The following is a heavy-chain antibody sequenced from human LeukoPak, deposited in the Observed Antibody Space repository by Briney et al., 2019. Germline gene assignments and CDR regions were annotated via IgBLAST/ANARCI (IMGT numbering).Heavy chain of an antibody. J-gene: IGHJ4*02. CDR1: GFTLRKDN. V-gene: IGHV3-48*04. CDR2: ISGTSGTT. D-gene: IGHD3-22*01. Sequence: PGGSLRLSCAASGFTLRKDNMNWGRQAPGKGLEWGSFISGTSGTTYYAASVKGRCTISSDNAQTSLFLQMNRLSAEDTAVYYCARDYYDSSGQFYFASWGQGTLVTVSS. CDR3: ARDYYDSSGQFYFAS.